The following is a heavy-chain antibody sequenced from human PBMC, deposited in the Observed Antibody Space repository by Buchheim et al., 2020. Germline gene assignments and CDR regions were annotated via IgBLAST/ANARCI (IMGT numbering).Heavy chain of an antibody. CDR2: IIPIFGTA. Sequence: QVQLVQSGAEVKKPGSSVKVSCKASGGTFSSYAISWVRQAPGQGLEWMGGIIPIFGTANYAQKFQGRVTITADESTSTAYMELSSLRSEDTAVYYCARVGPSPPEGYCSGGSCFEAGFDYWGQGTL. J-gene: IGHJ4*02. D-gene: IGHD2-15*01. CDR3: ARVGPSPPEGYCSGGSCFEAGFDY. V-gene: IGHV1-69*12. CDR1: GGTFSSYA.